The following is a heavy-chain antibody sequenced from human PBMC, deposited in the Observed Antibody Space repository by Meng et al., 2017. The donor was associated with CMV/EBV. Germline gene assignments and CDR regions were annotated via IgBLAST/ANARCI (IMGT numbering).Heavy chain of an antibody. V-gene: IGHV1-8*01. J-gene: IGHJ4*02. CDR2: MNPNSGHT. Sequence: ASVKVSCKASGYTFTSYNINWVRQATGQGLEWMGWMNPNSGHTGYAQKFQGRVTMTRDTSISTACMELSSLRSEDTAVYYCARAIAVAGTPTFDYWGQGSLVTVSS. D-gene: IGHD6-19*01. CDR3: ARAIAVAGTPTFDY. CDR1: GYTFTSYN.